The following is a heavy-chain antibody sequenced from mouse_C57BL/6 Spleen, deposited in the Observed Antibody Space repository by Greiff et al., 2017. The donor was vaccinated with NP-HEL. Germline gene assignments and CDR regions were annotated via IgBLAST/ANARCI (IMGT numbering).Heavy chain of an antibody. CDR3: ARRFITTVVATDY. CDR1: GYTFTDYY. J-gene: IGHJ2*01. CDR2: INPNNGGT. V-gene: IGHV1-26*01. D-gene: IGHD1-1*01. Sequence: VQLQQSGPELVKPGASVKISCKASGYTFTDYYMNWVKQSHGKSLEWIGDINPNNGGTSYNQKFKGKATLTVDKSSSTAYMELRSLTSEDSAVYYCARRFITTVVATDYWGQGTTLTVSS.